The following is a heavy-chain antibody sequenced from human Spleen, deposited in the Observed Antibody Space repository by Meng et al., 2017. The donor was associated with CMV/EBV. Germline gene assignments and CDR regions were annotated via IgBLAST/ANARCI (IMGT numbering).Heavy chain of an antibody. Sequence: GESLKISCGASGFTFSNHAMNWVRQAPGRGLEWVSVIYSGDTTYYADSVKGRFTISRDNSKNTLYLQMNSLRAEDTAVYYCAGDRPVAGGGFFDYWGQGTLVTVSS. CDR3: AGDRPVAGGGFFDY. CDR1: GFTFSNHA. D-gene: IGHD6-13*01. CDR2: IYSGDTT. V-gene: IGHV3-53*01. J-gene: IGHJ4*02.